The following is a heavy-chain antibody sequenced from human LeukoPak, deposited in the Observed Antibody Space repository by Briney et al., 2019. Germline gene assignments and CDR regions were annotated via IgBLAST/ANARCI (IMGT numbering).Heavy chain of an antibody. D-gene: IGHD5-18*01. CDR1: GFTFSDYA. V-gene: IGHV3-23*01. CDR3: ARESGHTYDYCDY. CDR2: ISGSAGTT. Sequence: GGSLRLSCAASGFTFSDYAMIWFRQAPGKGLEWVSAISGSAGTTYYADSVKGRFTISRVNSKNTLYLQMNSLRVEDTAVYYCARESGHTYDYCDYWGRGTLVTVSS. J-gene: IGHJ4*01.